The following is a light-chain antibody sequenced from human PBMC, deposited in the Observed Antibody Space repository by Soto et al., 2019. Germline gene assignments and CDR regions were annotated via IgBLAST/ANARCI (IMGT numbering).Light chain of an antibody. CDR2: DAS. V-gene: IGKV3-11*01. CDR1: QSVSSY. Sequence: EIVLPQSPATLSLSPGERATLSCRASQSVSSYLAWYQQKPGQAPRLLIYDASNRATGVPARFSGSGSGTDFTLTISSLEPEDFAFYYCQQRSNWPPITFGPGTKVDIK. J-gene: IGKJ3*01. CDR3: QQRSNWPPIT.